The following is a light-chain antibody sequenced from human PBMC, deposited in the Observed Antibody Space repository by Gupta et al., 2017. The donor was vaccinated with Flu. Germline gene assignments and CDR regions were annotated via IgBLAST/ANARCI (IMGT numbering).Light chain of an antibody. J-gene: IGKJ4*01. Sequence: DIQMTQSPSSLSASVGDRVTITCRASQNIRGYLDWYQQKPGKAPKLLIYSTSNLQTGIPSRFSGSRSGTDFTLTINSLQPEDFATYSCQQSYSRRLTFGGGTKVEI. CDR2: STS. V-gene: IGKV1-39*01. CDR1: QNIRGY. CDR3: QQSYSRRLT.